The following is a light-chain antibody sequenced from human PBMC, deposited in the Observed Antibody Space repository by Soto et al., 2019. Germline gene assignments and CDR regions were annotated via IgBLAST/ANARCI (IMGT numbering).Light chain of an antibody. V-gene: IGLV2-18*01. CDR3: SLYTSENPYV. Sequence: QSARPQPPSVSGSPGQSVTISCTGTSTDFVSSNRVSWYQQPPGTSPKLIIHEASNRPSGVPDRFSGSKSGTTASLTISGLQAQDEADYYCSLYTSENPYVFGTGTKV. J-gene: IGLJ1*01. CDR1: STDFVSSNR. CDR2: EAS.